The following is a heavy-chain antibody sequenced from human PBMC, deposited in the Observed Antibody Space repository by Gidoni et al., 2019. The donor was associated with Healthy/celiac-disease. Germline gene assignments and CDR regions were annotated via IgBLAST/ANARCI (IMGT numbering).Heavy chain of an antibody. D-gene: IGHD5-12*01. Sequence: QVQLQESGPGLVKPSETLSLTCAVSGYSISSGYYWGWIRQPPGKGLEWIGSIYHSGSTYYNPSLKSRVTISVDTSKNQFSLKLSSVTAADTAVYYCARDPGGYDLGLEDYYYGMDVWGQGTTVTVSS. CDR3: ARDPGGYDLGLEDYYYGMDV. CDR1: GYSISSGYY. CDR2: IYHSGST. J-gene: IGHJ6*02. V-gene: IGHV4-38-2*02.